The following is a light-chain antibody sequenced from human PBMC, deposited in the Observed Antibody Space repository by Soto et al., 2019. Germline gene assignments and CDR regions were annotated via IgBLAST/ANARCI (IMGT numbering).Light chain of an antibody. CDR2: AAS. CDR1: QGISSY. CDR3: QQLNSYL. V-gene: IGKV1-9*01. J-gene: IGKJ4*01. Sequence: DIQLTQSPSFLSASVGDRVTITCRASQGISSYLAWYQQKPGKAPKLLIYAASTLQSGVPSRFSVSGSETEFTLTISSLQPEDFATYYCQQLNSYLFGGGTKVEIK.